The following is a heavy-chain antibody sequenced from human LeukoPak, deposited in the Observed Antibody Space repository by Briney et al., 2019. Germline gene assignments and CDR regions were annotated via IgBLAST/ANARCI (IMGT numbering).Heavy chain of an antibody. CDR1: GFSFSSYS. CDR3: ASDCSGGSLRY. J-gene: IGHJ4*02. V-gene: IGHV3-48*01. CDR2: ISSGSSTI. D-gene: IGHD2-15*01. Sequence: GGSLRLSCAASGFSFSSYSMNWVRQAPGKGLEWISYISSGSSTIFYADSVKGRFTISRDNAKNSLYLQMNSLRAEDTAVYYCASDCSGGSLRYWVQGTLVTVSS.